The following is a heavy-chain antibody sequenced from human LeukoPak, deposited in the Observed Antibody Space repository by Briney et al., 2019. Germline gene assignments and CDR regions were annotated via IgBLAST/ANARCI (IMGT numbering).Heavy chain of an antibody. CDR1: GFTFREFA. V-gene: IGHV3-49*03. D-gene: IGHD1-1*01. Sequence: GGSLRLSCTSPGFTFREFAVSWFRQAPGKGPEWIGFIRSSIYGGTPKAAASVKGRFIFSRDDSKGVAYLRMNSLKTDDTAVYYCSREWGNGNDLRPDSWGQGTLVTVSS. J-gene: IGHJ4*02. CDR3: SREWGNGNDLRPDS. CDR2: IRSSIYGGTP.